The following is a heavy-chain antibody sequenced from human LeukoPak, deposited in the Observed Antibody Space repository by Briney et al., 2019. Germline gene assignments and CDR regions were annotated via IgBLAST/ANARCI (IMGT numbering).Heavy chain of an antibody. Sequence: ASVKVSCKASGYTFTGYYMHWVRQAPGQGLEWMGWINPNSGGTNYAQKFQGRVTMTRDTSISTAYMELSRLRSDDTAVYYCARDRDLGVVIMESWFDPWGQGTPVTVSS. CDR2: INPNSGGT. J-gene: IGHJ5*02. CDR1: GYTFTGYY. CDR3: ARDRDLGVVIMESWFDP. D-gene: IGHD3-3*01. V-gene: IGHV1-2*02.